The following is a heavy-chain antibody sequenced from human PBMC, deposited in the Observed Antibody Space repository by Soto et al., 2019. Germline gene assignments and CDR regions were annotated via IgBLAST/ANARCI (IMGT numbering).Heavy chain of an antibody. Sequence: PGGSLRLSCAASGFTFSRYAMNWVRQAPGRGLQWISGFSVSGDNTSYVESVRGRFTVYRDNSKNTLYLQMNNLRAEDTALYYCAKDGKMRTKVWFPAGYGMDVWGQGTTVTVSS. J-gene: IGHJ6*02. V-gene: IGHV3-23*01. D-gene: IGHD3-10*01. CDR1: GFTFSRYA. CDR3: AKDGKMRTKVWFPAGYGMDV. CDR2: FSVSGDNT.